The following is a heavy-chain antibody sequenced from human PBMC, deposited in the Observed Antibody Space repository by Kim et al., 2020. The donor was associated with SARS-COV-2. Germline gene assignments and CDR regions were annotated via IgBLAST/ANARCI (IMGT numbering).Heavy chain of an antibody. V-gene: IGHV4-31*03. CDR1: GDSISSGGYY. CDR3: ARFFDISGFFDY. CDR2: IYYSGST. J-gene: IGHJ4*02. Sequence: SETLSLTCTVSGDSISSGGYYWSWIRQLPEKGLEWIVYIYYSGSTYYNPSLKSRLVISVDTSKNQFSLNLTSVTAADTAIYYCARFFDISGFFDYWGQG. D-gene: IGHD3-22*01.